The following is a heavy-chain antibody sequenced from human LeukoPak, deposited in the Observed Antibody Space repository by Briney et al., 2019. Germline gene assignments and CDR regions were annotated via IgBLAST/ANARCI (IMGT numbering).Heavy chain of an antibody. J-gene: IGHJ4*02. V-gene: IGHV3-23*01. CDR2: ISGSGGST. CDR1: GFTFSSYA. D-gene: IGHD3-10*01. Sequence: GGSLRLSCAAPGFTFSSYAMSWVRQAPGKGLEWVSAISGSGGSTYYADSVKGRFTISRDNSKNTLYLQMNSLRAEETAVYYSEGYYYGSGSPDYWGQGTLVTVSS. CDR3: EGYYYGSGSPDY.